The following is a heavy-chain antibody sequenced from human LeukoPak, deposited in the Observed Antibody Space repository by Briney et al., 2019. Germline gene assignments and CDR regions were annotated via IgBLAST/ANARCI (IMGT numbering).Heavy chain of an antibody. CDR3: APIAVAGTEAFDI. D-gene: IGHD6-19*01. V-gene: IGHV3-30*02. J-gene: IGHJ3*02. CDR1: GFTFSSYG. CDR2: IRYDGSNK. Sequence: GGSLRLSCAASGFTFSSYGMHWVRQAPGKGLEWVAFIRYDGSNKYYADSVKGRFTISRDNSKNTLYLQMNSLRAEDTAVYYCAPIAVAGTEAFDIWGQGTMVTVSS.